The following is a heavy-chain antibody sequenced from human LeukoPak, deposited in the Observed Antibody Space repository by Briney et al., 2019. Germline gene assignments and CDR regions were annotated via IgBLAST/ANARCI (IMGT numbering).Heavy chain of an antibody. CDR3: ARELGMRSSTYCSSTSCYQNWFDP. CDR1: GGSISSGGYY. J-gene: IGHJ5*02. D-gene: IGHD2-2*01. V-gene: IGHV4-31*03. Sequence: SETLSLTCTVSGGSISSGGYYWSWIRQHPGKGLEWIGYIYYSGSTYCNPSLKSRVTISVDTSKNQFSLKLSSVTAADTAVYYCARELGMRSSTYCSSTSCYQNWFDPWGQGTLVTVSS. CDR2: IYYSGST.